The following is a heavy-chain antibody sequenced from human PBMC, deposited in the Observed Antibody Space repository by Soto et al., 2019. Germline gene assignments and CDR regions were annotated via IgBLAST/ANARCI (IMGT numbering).Heavy chain of an antibody. CDR3: AKGFWSGYYTADY. V-gene: IGHV5-51*01. Sequence: PGESLKISCKGSGYSFSSYWIGWVRQMPGKGLEWMGIIYPGDSDTRYSPSFQGQVTISADKSISTAYLQWSSLKASDTGMYYCAKGFWSGYYTADYWGQGTLVTVSS. CDR1: GYSFSSYW. J-gene: IGHJ4*02. CDR2: IYPGDSDT. D-gene: IGHD3-3*01.